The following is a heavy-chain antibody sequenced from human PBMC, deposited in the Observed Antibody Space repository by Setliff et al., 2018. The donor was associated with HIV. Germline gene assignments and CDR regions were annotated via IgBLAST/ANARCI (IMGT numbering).Heavy chain of an antibody. Sequence: ASVKVSCKASGYTFTSYYIHWLRQVPGQGLEWMGVMNPNGRSTDFAQKFQGRLSLTTDTSTNTVYLGLNSLRSDDTAVYYCARVYCSISTCDDEYFFDYWGRGTLVTVSS. J-gene: IGHJ4*02. CDR1: GYTFTSYY. D-gene: IGHD2-15*01. V-gene: IGHV1-46*01. CDR2: MNPNGRST. CDR3: ARVYCSISTCDDEYFFDY.